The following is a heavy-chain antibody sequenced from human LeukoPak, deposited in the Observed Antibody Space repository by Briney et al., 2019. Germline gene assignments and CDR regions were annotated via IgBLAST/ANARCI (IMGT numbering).Heavy chain of an antibody. CDR3: AKGSGSYLSPLYYFDY. D-gene: IGHD1-26*01. CDR2: IYTSGSI. Sequence: SETLSLTCGVYGGSFSGYYWSWIRQPPGKGLEWIGRIYTSGSINYNPSLKSRVTMSVDTSKNQFSLKLSSVTAADTAVYYCAKGSGSYLSPLYYFDYWGQGALVTVSS. CDR1: GGSFSGYY. V-gene: IGHV4-59*10. J-gene: IGHJ4*02.